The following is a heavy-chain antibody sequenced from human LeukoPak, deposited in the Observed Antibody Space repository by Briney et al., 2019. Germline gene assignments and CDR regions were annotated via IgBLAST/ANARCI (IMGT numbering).Heavy chain of an antibody. CDR1: GFTFSTYN. Sequence: GGSLRLSCAASGFTFSTYNMNWVRQAPGKGLEWVSSITSSSSYIYYADSVKGRFTISRDNAKNSLYLQMNRLRAEDAAVYYCAKAPVTTCSGAYCYPFDYWGQGSLVTVSS. D-gene: IGHD2-21*01. CDR3: AKAPVTTCSGAYCYPFDY. V-gene: IGHV3-21*04. CDR2: ITSSSSYI. J-gene: IGHJ4*02.